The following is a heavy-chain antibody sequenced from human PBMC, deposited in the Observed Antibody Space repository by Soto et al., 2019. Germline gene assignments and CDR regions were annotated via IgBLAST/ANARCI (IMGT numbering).Heavy chain of an antibody. Sequence: QVQLVESGGGVIQPGRSLRLSCAASGFTLRLHAMHWVRQAPGKGLEWVAQIWYDGSNKYYTDSVKGRFTVSRDDFKNPVFPQMESLRAEETAVYYCARDGQQLTPSALDVWGQGTTVIVSS. CDR3: ARDGQQLTPSALDV. D-gene: IGHD6-13*01. CDR2: IWYDGSNK. CDR1: GFTLRLHA. J-gene: IGHJ6*02. V-gene: IGHV3-33*08.